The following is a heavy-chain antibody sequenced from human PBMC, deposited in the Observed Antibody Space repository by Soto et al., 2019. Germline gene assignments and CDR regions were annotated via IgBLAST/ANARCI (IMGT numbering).Heavy chain of an antibody. V-gene: IGHV1-8*01. CDR2: MQPSTGRT. CDR1: GYSLTSLD. Sequence: AAVKVSYKASGYSLTSLDINWVRQTAGQGLEWMGWMQPSTGRTGYAQKFQGRVTMTRDTSINTAYMELTTLTSDDTAFYYCARGVSAGVDYWGQGTLVTVSS. D-gene: IGHD1-26*01. J-gene: IGHJ4*02. CDR3: ARGVSAGVDY.